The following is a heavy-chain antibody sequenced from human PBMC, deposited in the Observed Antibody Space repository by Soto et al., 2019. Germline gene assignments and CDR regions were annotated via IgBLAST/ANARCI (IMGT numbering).Heavy chain of an antibody. V-gene: IGHV4-61*01. J-gene: IGHJ3*02. Sequence: LSLTCTVSGGSVSSGSYYWSWIRQPPGKGLEWIGYMYYSGSTNYNPSLKSRVTISLDTSKNQFSLKLSSVTAADTAVYFCARTRDFWSGNDAFDIWGQGTMVTVSS. CDR3: ARTRDFWSGNDAFDI. CDR1: GGSVSSGSYY. D-gene: IGHD3-3*01. CDR2: MYYSGST.